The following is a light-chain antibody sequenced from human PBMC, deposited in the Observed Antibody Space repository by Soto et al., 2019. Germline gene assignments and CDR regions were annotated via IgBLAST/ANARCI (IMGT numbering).Light chain of an antibody. CDR3: QQSYSTPIT. CDR2: GAS. CDR1: QSVSSN. V-gene: IGKV3-15*01. J-gene: IGKJ5*01. Sequence: EIVIKQSPATLSVSPGERATLYCRASQSVSSNLAWYQQKPGQAPRLLIYGASTRATGIPARFSGSGSGTDFTLTISSLQPEDFATYYCQQSYSTPITFGQGTRLEI.